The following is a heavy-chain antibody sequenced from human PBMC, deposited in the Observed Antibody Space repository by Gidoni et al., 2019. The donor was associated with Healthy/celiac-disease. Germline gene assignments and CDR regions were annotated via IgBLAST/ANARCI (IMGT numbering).Heavy chain of an antibody. Sequence: QGQRGQSGAEGKKPGSPGKVHGKASGGTFSSNASSWVRQAPGQGLEWMGGIIPIFGTANYAQKFQGSVTITADKSTSTAYMGLSSLRSEDTAVYYCARDLNGRYYDSSGYTNWFDPWGQGTLVTVSS. CDR3: ARDLNGRYYDSSGYTNWFDP. CDR1: GGTFSSNA. D-gene: IGHD3-22*01. J-gene: IGHJ5*02. CDR2: IIPIFGTA. V-gene: IGHV1-69*06.